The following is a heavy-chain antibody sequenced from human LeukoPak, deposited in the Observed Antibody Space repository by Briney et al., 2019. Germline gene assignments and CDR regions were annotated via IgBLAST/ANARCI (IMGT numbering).Heavy chain of an antibody. V-gene: IGHV4-4*07. CDR2: IHTSGST. CDR1: GGSISSYY. Sequence: PSETLSLTCTVSGGSISSYYWSWIRQPAGKGLEWVGRIHTSGSTNYNPSLKSRVTMSVDTSKNQFSLKLSSVTAADTALYYCARDRYYYDSSGYLWFDYWGQGTLVTVSS. J-gene: IGHJ4*02. D-gene: IGHD3-22*01. CDR3: ARDRYYYDSSGYLWFDY.